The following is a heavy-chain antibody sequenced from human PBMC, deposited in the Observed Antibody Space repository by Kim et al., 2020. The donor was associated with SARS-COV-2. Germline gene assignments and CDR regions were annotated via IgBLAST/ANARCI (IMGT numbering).Heavy chain of an antibody. CDR1: GFTFSSYW. CDR2: IKQDGSEK. V-gene: IGHV3-7*01. J-gene: IGHJ4*02. D-gene: IGHD3-3*01. CDR3: ARGDTIFGVYYFDY. Sequence: GGSLRLSCAASGFTFSSYWMSWVRQAPGKGLEWVANIKQDGSEKYYVDSVKGRFTISRDNAKNSLYLQMNSLRAEDTAVYYCARGDTIFGVYYFDYWGQGTLVTVSS.